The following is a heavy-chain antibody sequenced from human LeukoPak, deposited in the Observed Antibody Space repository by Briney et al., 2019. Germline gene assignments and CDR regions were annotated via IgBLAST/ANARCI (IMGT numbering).Heavy chain of an antibody. V-gene: IGHV3-48*03. CDR2: ISSSGSTI. Sequence: GGSLRLSCAASGFTFSSYEMNWVRQAPGKGLEWVSYISSSGSTIYYADSVKGRFTISRDDAKNSLYLQMNSLRAEDTAVYYCAELGITMIGGVWGKGTTVTVSS. D-gene: IGHD3-10*02. CDR3: AELGITMIGGV. J-gene: IGHJ6*04. CDR1: GFTFSSYE.